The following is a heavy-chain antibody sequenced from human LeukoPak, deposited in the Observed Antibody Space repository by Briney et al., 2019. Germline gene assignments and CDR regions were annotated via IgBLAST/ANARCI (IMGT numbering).Heavy chain of an antibody. D-gene: IGHD3-9*01. CDR1: GFTFSSYA. CDR3: AKWGDYDILTGYYVSDF. V-gene: IGHV3-23*01. CDR2: MTGSGATT. Sequence: GASLRLSCAASGFTFSSYAMSWVRQAPGKGLEWVSSMTGSGATTYYADSVKGRFTISRDNSKNTLYVEMNTLRAEDTAVYYCAKWGDYDILTGYYVSDFWGQGTLVTVSS. J-gene: IGHJ4*02.